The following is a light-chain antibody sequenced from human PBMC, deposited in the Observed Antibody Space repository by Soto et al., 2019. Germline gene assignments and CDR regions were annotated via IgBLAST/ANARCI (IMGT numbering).Light chain of an antibody. CDR3: QQSYSTPGFT. V-gene: IGKV1-39*01. J-gene: IGKJ3*01. CDR1: QSISSY. Sequence: DIQMTQSPSSRSASVGYRVTITCRASQSISSYLNWYQQKPWKAPKLLIYAASSLQSGVPSRFSGSGSGTDFTLTISSLQPEDFATYYCQQSYSTPGFTFGPGTKVDVK. CDR2: AAS.